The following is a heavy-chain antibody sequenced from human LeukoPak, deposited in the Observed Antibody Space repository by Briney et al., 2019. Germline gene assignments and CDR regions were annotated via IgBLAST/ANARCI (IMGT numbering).Heavy chain of an antibody. Sequence: PGGSLRLSCAASGFTFSSYWMHWVRQAPGKGLVWVSRINSDGSSTSYADSVKGRFTISTDNAKNTLYLQMNSLRAEDTAVYYCARQAYQYYDFWSGYHDYWGQGTLVTVSS. CDR3: ARQAYQYYDFWSGYHDY. CDR2: INSDGSST. CDR1: GFTFSSYW. V-gene: IGHV3-74*01. D-gene: IGHD3-3*01. J-gene: IGHJ4*02.